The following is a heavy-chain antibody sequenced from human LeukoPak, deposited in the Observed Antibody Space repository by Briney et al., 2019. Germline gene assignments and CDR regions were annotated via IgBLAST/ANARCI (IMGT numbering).Heavy chain of an antibody. CDR3: ARGVNYYENAFHI. V-gene: IGHV4-39*07. J-gene: IGHJ3*02. Sequence: KPSETLSLTCTVSGGSISGSSYYWGWIRQPPGKGLEWIGSIYYSGSTNYNPSLKSRVTMSVDTSKNQFSLKLSSVTAADTAVYYCARGVNYYENAFHIWGQGTMVTVSS. CDR2: IYYSGST. D-gene: IGHD3-22*01. CDR1: GGSISGSSYY.